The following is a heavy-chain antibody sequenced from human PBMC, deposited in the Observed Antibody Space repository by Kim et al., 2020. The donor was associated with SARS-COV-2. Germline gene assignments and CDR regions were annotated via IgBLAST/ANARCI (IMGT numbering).Heavy chain of an antibody. CDR1: GFTFNNYW. Sequence: GGSLRLSCAASGFTFNNYWMTWVRQTPGRGLEWVAVITQDGSKRHYVNSVKGRFTISRDNAENSMYLQMNCLRAEDTAVYYCGRHHDGRLAPWGSGTL. CDR3: GRHHDGRLAP. V-gene: IGHV3-7*01. J-gene: IGHJ2*01. D-gene: IGHD1-26*01. CDR2: ITQDGSKR.